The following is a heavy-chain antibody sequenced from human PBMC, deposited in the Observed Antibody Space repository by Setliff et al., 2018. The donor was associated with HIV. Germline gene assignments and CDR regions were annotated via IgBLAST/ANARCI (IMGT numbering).Heavy chain of an antibody. V-gene: IGHV1-2*02. J-gene: IGHJ4*02. Sequence: ASVKVSCKTSGYTFIDYYIHWVRQAPGQGLEWMGWIYPDTGGTNYAQKFQGRVTMTRDTSISTAYMELSRLRSDDTALYYCARSTTADWGQGTMVTVSS. CDR3: ARSTTAD. D-gene: IGHD4-17*01. CDR2: IYPDTGGT. CDR1: GYTFIDYY.